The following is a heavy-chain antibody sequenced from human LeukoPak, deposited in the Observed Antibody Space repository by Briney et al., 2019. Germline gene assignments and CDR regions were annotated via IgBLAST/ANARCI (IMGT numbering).Heavy chain of an antibody. J-gene: IGHJ5*02. CDR3: ARGEYNWNDLHL. Sequence: GGSLRLSCAASGFTFSSYWMSWVRQAPGRGLEWVSVISGNSGATYYADSVKGRFTISRDNAKNTVYLQMNSLRAEDTAVYYCARGEYNWNDLHLWGQGTLVTVSS. CDR2: ISGNSGAT. CDR1: GFTFSSYW. D-gene: IGHD1-20*01. V-gene: IGHV3-23*01.